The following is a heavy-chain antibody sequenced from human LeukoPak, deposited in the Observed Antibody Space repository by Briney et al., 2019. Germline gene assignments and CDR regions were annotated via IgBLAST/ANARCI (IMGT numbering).Heavy chain of an antibody. J-gene: IGHJ3*02. Sequence: ESGPTLVKPTQLLTLTCTFSGFSLSARAVGVGWFRQPPGQALEWLALIYWNDDNRDSPSLRSRLTISGDTSKTQLVLTMTNMDPVDTCTYYCARLKQVYFRDTFDIWGPGTMVAVSS. CDR3: ARLKQVYFRDTFDI. CDR1: GFSLSARAVG. CDR2: IYWNDDN. D-gene: IGHD1/OR15-1a*01. V-gene: IGHV2-5*01.